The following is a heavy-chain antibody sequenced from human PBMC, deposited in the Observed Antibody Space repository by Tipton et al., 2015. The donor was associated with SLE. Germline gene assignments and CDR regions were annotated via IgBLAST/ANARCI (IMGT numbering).Heavy chain of an antibody. D-gene: IGHD5-18*01. CDR3: ARDTRDTGGYFDL. J-gene: IGHJ2*01. Sequence: TLSLTCIVSDDSVSSAYYWAWIRQPPGKGLQWIACIYRTGTTYVNPSLKSRVTISVDTSKNQFSLKLSSVTAADTAVYYCARDTRDTGGYFDLWGRGTLVTVSS. CDR1: DDSVSSAYY. CDR2: IYRTGTT. V-gene: IGHV4-38-2*02.